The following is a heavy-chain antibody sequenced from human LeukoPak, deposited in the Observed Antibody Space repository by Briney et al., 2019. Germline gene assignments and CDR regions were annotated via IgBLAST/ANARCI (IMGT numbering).Heavy chain of an antibody. V-gene: IGHV3-23*01. CDR2: LSGSGDNT. CDR3: AKDLTVTTRGDALDI. CDR1: GFTFSSYW. Sequence: GSLRLSCAASGFTFSSYWMSWVRQAPGKGLEWVSSLSGSGDNTYYADSVKGRFTISRDNSKNTLYLQMNSLRVEDTVVYYCAKDLTVTTRGDALDIWGQGTMVTVSS. D-gene: IGHD4-17*01. J-gene: IGHJ3*02.